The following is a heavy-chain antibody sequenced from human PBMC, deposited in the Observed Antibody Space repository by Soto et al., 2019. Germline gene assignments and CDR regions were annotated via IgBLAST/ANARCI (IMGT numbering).Heavy chain of an antibody. J-gene: IGHJ3*02. CDR3: ASVNIVVVPAATGGAFDI. CDR1: GGSISSGGYY. CDR2: IYYSGST. V-gene: IGHV4-31*03. D-gene: IGHD2-2*01. Sequence: QVQLQESGPGLVKPSQTLSLTCTVSGGSISSGGYYWSWIRQHPGKGLEWIGYIYYSGSTYYNPSLKSRVTISVDTSKNQFSLKLSSVTAADTAVYYCASVNIVVVPAATGGAFDIWGQGTMVTVSS.